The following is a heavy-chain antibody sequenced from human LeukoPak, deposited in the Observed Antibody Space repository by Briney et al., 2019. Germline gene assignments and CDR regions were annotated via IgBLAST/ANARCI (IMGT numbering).Heavy chain of an antibody. CDR2: IIPILGIA. Sequence: SVTVSCTASGGTFSSYAIRWVRQAPGQGLEWMGRIIPILGIANYAQKFQGRVTITADKSTSTAYMELSSLSSEDTAVYYSVSHPPPASIVLMVYASPFDYWGQGTLVTVSS. CDR3: VSHPPPASIVLMVYASPFDY. V-gene: IGHV1-69*04. D-gene: IGHD2-8*01. J-gene: IGHJ4*02. CDR1: GGTFSSYA.